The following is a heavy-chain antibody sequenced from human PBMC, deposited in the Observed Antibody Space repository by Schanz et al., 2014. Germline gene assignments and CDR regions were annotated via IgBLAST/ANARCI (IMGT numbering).Heavy chain of an antibody. V-gene: IGHV1-18*01. D-gene: IGHD2-2*01. Sequence: QGQLVQSGPEVKEPGASVKVSCEASRYTFNTYGLNWVRQAPGQGLEWMGWISPYNGNTNYAPKVQGRVTVTTDTSTSTAYMDLRSLRSDDTALYYCARGTMPGTFDIWGQGTMVTVSS. J-gene: IGHJ3*02. CDR2: ISPYNGNT. CDR3: ARGTMPGTFDI. CDR1: RYTFNTYG.